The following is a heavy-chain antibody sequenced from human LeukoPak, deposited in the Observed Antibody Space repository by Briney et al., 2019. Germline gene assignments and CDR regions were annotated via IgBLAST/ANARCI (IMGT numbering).Heavy chain of an antibody. V-gene: IGHV3-23*01. D-gene: IGHD1-26*01. CDR2: IRDSGSST. J-gene: IGHJ4*02. Sequence: GGSLRLSCAASGFTFSSYATSWVRQAPGKGLEWASAIRDSGSSTHYADSVKGRFTTSRDNSKNTLFLQMNSLRAEDTAIYYCAKYGPQDSGSSHFDYWGQGALVTVSS. CDR1: GFTFSSYA. CDR3: AKYGPQDSGSSHFDY.